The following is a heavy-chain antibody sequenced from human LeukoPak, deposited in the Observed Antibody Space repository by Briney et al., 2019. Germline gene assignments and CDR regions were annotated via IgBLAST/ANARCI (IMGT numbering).Heavy chain of an antibody. CDR1: GVSISSHY. D-gene: IGHD1-1*01. CDR3: ARDGRLDY. CDR2: VYSSGIT. Sequence: PSETLSLTCNVSGVSISSHYWTWIRQPAGKGLEWIGRVYSSGITAYNPSLQSRVSMSVDTSKNQFSLKLSSVTAADTAVYYCARDGRLDYWGQGTLVTVSS. J-gene: IGHJ4*02. V-gene: IGHV4-4*07.